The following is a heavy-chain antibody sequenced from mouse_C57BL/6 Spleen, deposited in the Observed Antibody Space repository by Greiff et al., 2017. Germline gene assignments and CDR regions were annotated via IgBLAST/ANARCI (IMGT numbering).Heavy chain of an antibody. D-gene: IGHD4-1*01. V-gene: IGHV1-82*01. CDR1: GYAFSSSW. Sequence: VQLQESGPELVKPGASVKISCKASGYAFSSSWMNWVKQRPGKGLEWIGRIYPGDGDTNYNGKFKGKATLTADKSSSTAYMQLSSLTSEDSAVYFCARWEEYYFDYWGQGTTLTVSS. CDR3: ARWEEYYFDY. CDR2: IYPGDGDT. J-gene: IGHJ2*01.